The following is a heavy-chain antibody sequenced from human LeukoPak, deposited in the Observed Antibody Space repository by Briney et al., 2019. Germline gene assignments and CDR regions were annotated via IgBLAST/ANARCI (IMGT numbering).Heavy chain of an antibody. J-gene: IGHJ4*02. CDR2: INSDGSST. Sequence: GGSLRLSCAASGFTFSSYAMSWVRQAPGKGLVWVSRINSDGSSTNYADSVKGRFTISRDNAKNTLYLQMNSLRAEDTAVYYCAHGSMYQLDYWGQGTLVTVSS. D-gene: IGHD2-2*01. CDR1: GFTFSSYA. V-gene: IGHV3-23*01. CDR3: AHGSMYQLDY.